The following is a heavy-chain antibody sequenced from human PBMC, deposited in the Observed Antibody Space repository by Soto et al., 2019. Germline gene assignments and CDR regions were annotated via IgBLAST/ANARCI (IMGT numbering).Heavy chain of an antibody. D-gene: IGHD2-15*01. CDR3: TTSATFYYYGMDV. Sequence: EVQLVESGGGLVKPGGSLRLSCAASGFTFSNAWMNWVRQAPGKGLEWVGRIKSKTDGGTTDYAAPVKGRFTISRDDSKNTLYLQMNSLKTADTAVYYCTTSATFYYYGMDVWGQGTTVTVSS. J-gene: IGHJ6*02. CDR1: GFTFSNAW. CDR2: IKSKTDGGTT. V-gene: IGHV3-15*07.